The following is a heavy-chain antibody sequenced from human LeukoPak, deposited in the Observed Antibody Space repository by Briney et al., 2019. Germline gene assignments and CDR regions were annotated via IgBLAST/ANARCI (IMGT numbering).Heavy chain of an antibody. CDR2: ISAYNGNT. J-gene: IGHJ4*02. CDR1: GYTFATYG. V-gene: IGHV1-18*01. Sequence: ASVKVSCKASGYTFATYGISWVRQAPGQGLEWMGWISAYNGNTNYAQKLQGRVTMTTDTSTSTAYMELRSLRSDDTAMYYCARRSGYCSSTSCSPGDCWGQGTLVTVSS. D-gene: IGHD2-2*01. CDR3: ARRSGYCSSTSCSPGDC.